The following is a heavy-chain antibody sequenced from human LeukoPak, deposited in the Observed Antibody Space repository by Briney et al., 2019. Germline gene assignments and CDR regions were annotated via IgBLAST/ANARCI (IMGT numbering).Heavy chain of an antibody. CDR3: ARDRGKYYYDSSGYSDY. CDR2: IKQDGSEK. CDR1: GFTFSSYW. V-gene: IGHV3-7*01. J-gene: IGHJ4*02. Sequence: GGSLRLSCAASGFTFSSYWMSWVRQAPGKGLEWVANIKQDGSEKYYVDSVKGRLTISRDNAKNSLYLQMNSLRAEDTAVYYCARDRGKYYYDSSGYSDYWGQGTLVTVSS. D-gene: IGHD3-22*01.